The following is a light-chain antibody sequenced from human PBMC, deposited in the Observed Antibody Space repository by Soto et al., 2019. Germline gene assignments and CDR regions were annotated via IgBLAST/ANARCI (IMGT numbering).Light chain of an antibody. CDR3: PSYDSTLSSYV. CDR2: GNT. J-gene: IGLJ1*01. CDR1: SSNIGAVYN. Sequence: QSVLTQPPSVSGAPGQRVTISCTGSSSNIGAVYNVHWYQLLPGTAPKLLIYGNTNRPSGVPDRFSGSKSGTSASLAITDLPADDEADYYCPSYDSTLSSYVFGAGTKLTVL. V-gene: IGLV1-40*01.